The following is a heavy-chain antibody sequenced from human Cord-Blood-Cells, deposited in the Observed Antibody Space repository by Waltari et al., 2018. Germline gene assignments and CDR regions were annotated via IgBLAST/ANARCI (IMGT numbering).Heavy chain of an antibody. V-gene: IGHV1-2*02. CDR2: INPNSWGT. Sequence: QVQLVQSGAEVKKPGASVKVSCKASGYTFTGYYMHWVRQAPGQGLEWMGWINPNSWGTNYAQKFQGRVTMTRDTSISTAYMELSRLRSDDTAVYYCARDERGDWNYYDSSGYDWGQGTLVTVSS. CDR1: GYTFTGYY. J-gene: IGHJ4*02. CDR3: ARDERGDWNYYDSSGYD. D-gene: IGHD3-22*01.